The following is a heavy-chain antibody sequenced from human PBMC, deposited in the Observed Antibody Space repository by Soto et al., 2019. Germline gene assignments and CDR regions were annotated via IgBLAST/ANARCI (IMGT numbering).Heavy chain of an antibody. Sequence: GGSLRLSCAASGFTFSSYWMHWVRQAPGKGLVWVSRINSDGSSTSYADSVKGRFTISRDNAKNTLYLQMNSLRAEDTAVYYCAREWYSSSWYYYYGMDVWGQGTTVTVSS. V-gene: IGHV3-74*01. J-gene: IGHJ6*02. CDR3: AREWYSSSWYYYYGMDV. CDR1: GFTFSSYW. D-gene: IGHD6-13*01. CDR2: INSDGSST.